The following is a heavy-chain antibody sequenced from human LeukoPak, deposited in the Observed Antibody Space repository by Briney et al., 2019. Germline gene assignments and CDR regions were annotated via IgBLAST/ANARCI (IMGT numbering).Heavy chain of an antibody. CDR2: ISYDGSNK. Sequence: GRSLRLSCAASGFTFSSSGMHWVRQAPGKGLEWVAVISYDGSNKYYADSVKGRFTFSRDNSKNTLYLQMNSLRAEDTAVYYCARKSSGWYGEIDYWGQGTLVTVSS. CDR1: GFTFSSSG. CDR3: ARKSSGWYGEIDY. V-gene: IGHV3-30*03. D-gene: IGHD6-19*01. J-gene: IGHJ4*02.